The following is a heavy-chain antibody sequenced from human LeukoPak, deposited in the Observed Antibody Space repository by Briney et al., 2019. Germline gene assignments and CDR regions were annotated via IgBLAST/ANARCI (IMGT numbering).Heavy chain of an antibody. CDR2: ISGSGGST. Sequence: GGSLRLSCAASGFTFSSYAMSRVRQAPGKGLEWVSAISGSGGSTYYADSVKGRFTISRDNSKNTLYLQMNSLRAEDTAVYYCAKDQGGRYYGSGSYDDGDYWGQGTLVTVSS. D-gene: IGHD3-10*01. V-gene: IGHV3-23*01. J-gene: IGHJ4*02. CDR1: GFTFSSYA. CDR3: AKDQGGRYYGSGSYDDGDY.